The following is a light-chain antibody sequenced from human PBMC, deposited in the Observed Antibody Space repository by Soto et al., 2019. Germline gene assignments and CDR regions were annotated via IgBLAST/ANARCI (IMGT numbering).Light chain of an antibody. Sequence: EIVLTQSPATLALSPCEGAALSSRASQSLTSSLVWYQQKPGQAPRLVIYDASSRASGVPARFSGSGSGTDFTLTISSLEPEDFALYYCQQRNSWPPITFGQGTRLENK. J-gene: IGKJ5*01. V-gene: IGKV3-11*01. CDR2: DAS. CDR1: QSLTSS. CDR3: QQRNSWPPIT.